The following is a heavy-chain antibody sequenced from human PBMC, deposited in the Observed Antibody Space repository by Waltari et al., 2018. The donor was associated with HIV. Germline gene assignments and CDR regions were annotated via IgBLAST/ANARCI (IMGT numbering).Heavy chain of an antibody. Sequence: QVQLVQSGAEVKKPGTSVTVSFQASAYAFHGAHMHWVRQAPGQGLEWMGWINPNSGVTNYAQKFQGRVTMTRDTSISTAYMELSRLRSDDTAVYYCARLPTTVTTGSDYWGQGTLVTVSS. V-gene: IGHV1-2*02. D-gene: IGHD4-17*01. CDR3: ARLPTTVTTGSDY. CDR1: AYAFHGAH. J-gene: IGHJ4*02. CDR2: INPNSGVT.